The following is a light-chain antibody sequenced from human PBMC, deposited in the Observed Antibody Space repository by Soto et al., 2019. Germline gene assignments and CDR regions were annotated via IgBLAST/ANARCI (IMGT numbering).Light chain of an antibody. V-gene: IGKV1-5*01. CDR1: LSISTW. Sequence: DIQMTQSPSTLSASVGDIVTITCRARLSISTWLDWYQQKPGKAPKLLMYDAASLEIGVPSRFSGSGSGTEFPLTISSLQPDDFATYYFQPYSAXSRTFGQWTKV. CDR2: DAA. CDR3: QPYSAXSRT. J-gene: IGKJ1*01.